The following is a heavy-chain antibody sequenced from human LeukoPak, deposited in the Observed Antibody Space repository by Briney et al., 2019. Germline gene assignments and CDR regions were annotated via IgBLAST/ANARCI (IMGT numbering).Heavy chain of an antibody. V-gene: IGHV3-73*01. D-gene: IGHD3-22*01. Sequence: GGSLRLSCAASGFTFSGSTMHWVRQASGKGLEWVGRIRSKVNNYATTYAASVKGRFTISRDDSKNTAYLQMNSLKTEDTAVYYCTTLTYYYDSSGYPWGQGTLVTVSS. CDR1: GFTFSGST. CDR2: IRSKVNNYAT. J-gene: IGHJ5*02. CDR3: TTLTYYYDSSGYP.